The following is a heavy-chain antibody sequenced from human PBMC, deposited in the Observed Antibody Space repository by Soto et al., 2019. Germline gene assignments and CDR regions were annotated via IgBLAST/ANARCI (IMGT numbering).Heavy chain of an antibody. D-gene: IGHD6-19*01. Sequence: ASVKVSCKASGFTLTTYGITWVRQAPGEGLEWMGWISSYKSNTNYAQKLQGRLTMTTDTSTSTAYMELRSLRSDDTAVYYCARVLGLAVALRGVFDIWGQGTMVTVSS. CDR3: ARVLGLAVALRGVFDI. J-gene: IGHJ3*02. CDR1: GFTLTTYG. V-gene: IGHV1-18*01. CDR2: ISSYKSNT.